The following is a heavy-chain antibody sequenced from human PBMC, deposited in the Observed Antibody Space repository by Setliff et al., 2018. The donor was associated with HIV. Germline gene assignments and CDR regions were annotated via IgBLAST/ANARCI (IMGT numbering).Heavy chain of an antibody. CDR1: GGTFSRHA. J-gene: IGHJ2*01. Sequence: GASVKVSCKASGGTFSRHAFSWVRQAPGQGLEWMGGIIPTFDTANYAQKFQGRVTITADKSTDTVYMELNSLRSEDTAMYYCARGVHSGGSGWYNWYFDLWGRGTLGTVS. D-gene: IGHD6-19*01. V-gene: IGHV1-69*06. CDR3: ARGVHSGGSGWYNWYFDL. CDR2: IIPTFDTA.